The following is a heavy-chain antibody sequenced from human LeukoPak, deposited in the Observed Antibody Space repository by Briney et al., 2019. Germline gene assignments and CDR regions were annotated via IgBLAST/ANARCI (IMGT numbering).Heavy chain of an antibody. CDR2: IYYSGST. J-gene: IGHJ4*02. CDR3: ARVRDGYNYYFDY. CDR1: GGSISSYY. D-gene: IGHD5-24*01. V-gene: IGHV4-59*01. Sequence: PSETLSLTCIVSGGSISSYYWSWIRQPPGKGLEWIGYIYYSGSTNYNPSLKSRVTISVDTSKNQFSLKLSSVTAADTAVYYCARVRDGYNYYFDYWGQGALVTVSS.